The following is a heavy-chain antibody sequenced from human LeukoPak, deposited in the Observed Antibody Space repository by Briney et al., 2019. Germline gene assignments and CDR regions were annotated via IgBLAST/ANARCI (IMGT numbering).Heavy chain of an antibody. Sequence: ASVKVSCKASGGTFSSYAISWVRQAPGQGLEWMGGIIPIFGTANYEQKFQGRVTITADESTSTAYMELSSLRSEDTAVYYCARDRDDSSGKFDYWGQGTLVTVSS. CDR3: ARDRDDSSGKFDY. CDR2: IIPIFGTA. J-gene: IGHJ4*02. CDR1: GGTFSSYA. D-gene: IGHD6-19*01. V-gene: IGHV1-69*13.